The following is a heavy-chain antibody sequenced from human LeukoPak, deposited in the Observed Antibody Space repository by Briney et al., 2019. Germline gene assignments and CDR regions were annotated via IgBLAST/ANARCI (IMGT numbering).Heavy chain of an antibody. J-gene: IGHJ6*03. CDR2: INPNSGGT. CDR1: GYTFTSYG. Sequence: GASVKVSCKASGYTFTSYGISWVRQAPGQGLEWMGWINPNSGGTNYAQKFQGRVTMTRDTSISTAYMELRSLRSDDTAVYYCARLKAYYMDVWGKGTTVTVSS. V-gene: IGHV1-2*02. CDR3: ARLKAYYMDV.